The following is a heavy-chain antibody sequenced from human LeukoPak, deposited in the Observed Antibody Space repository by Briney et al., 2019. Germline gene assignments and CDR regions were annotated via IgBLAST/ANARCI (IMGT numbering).Heavy chain of an antibody. Sequence: GPPRQISSKGSGSRSTSYRTTWVGQMRGKGLEWMGMIYPGDSDTRYSTSFQGQVTLSADTSITTAYLNWSSLYASDTPPSHCARPGIAVAGTGAFEGWGQGTKRTV. CDR3: ARPGIAVAGTGAFEG. CDR1: GSRSTSYR. D-gene: IGHD6-19*01. V-gene: IGHV5-51*01. CDR2: IYPGDSDT. J-gene: IGHJ3*01.